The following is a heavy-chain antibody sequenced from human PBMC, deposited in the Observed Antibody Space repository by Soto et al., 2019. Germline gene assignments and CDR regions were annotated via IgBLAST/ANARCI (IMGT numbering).Heavy chain of an antibody. Sequence: QVQLVQSGAEVKRPGASVKVSCKASGYTFTTYYMHWVRQAPGQGLEWLGIINPNGGSTTYAQKFQGRVTMTRDTSTSTVYLELSSRRSADTAVYYCARAGYCSGGTCFHGNCDYWGQGTLVTVSA. CDR3: ARAGYCSGGTCFHGNCDY. CDR1: GYTFTTYY. D-gene: IGHD2-15*01. CDR2: INPNGGST. J-gene: IGHJ4*02. V-gene: IGHV1-46*01.